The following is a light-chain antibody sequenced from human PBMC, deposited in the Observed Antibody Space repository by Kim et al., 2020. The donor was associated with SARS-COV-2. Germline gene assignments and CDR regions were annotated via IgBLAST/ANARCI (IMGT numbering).Light chain of an antibody. J-gene: IGLJ1*01. CDR2: DVN. Sequence: QSALTQPASVSGSPGQPITISCTGSSGDYVSWYQHHPGKAPKLLIYDVNKRPSGVSYRFSASKSGNTASLTISGLQAEDEADYYCTSFTARLWVFG. V-gene: IGLV2-14*03. CDR3: TSFTARLWV. CDR1: SGDY.